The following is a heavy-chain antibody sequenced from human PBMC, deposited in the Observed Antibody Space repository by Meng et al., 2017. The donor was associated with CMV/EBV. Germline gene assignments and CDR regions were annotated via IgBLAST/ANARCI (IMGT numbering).Heavy chain of an antibody. D-gene: IGHD2-8*02. CDR3: AAGAGGVFSGYFDY. Sequence: ASVKVSCKASGYTFTGYYMHWVRQAPGQGLEWMGWINPNSGGTNYAQKFQGRVTMTRDTSISTAYMELSRLRSDDTAVYYCAAGAGGVFSGYFDYWGQGTLVTVSS. CDR2: INPNSGGT. V-gene: IGHV1-2*02. CDR1: GYTFTGYY. J-gene: IGHJ4*02.